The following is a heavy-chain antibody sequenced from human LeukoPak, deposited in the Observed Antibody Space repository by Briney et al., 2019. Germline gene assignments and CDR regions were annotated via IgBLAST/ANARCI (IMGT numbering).Heavy chain of an antibody. CDR2: ISSSSSYI. V-gene: IGHV3-21*01. CDR1: GFTFSSYS. CDR3: ARGGREQQLPQIQYYYYYYMDV. J-gene: IGHJ6*03. D-gene: IGHD6-13*01. Sequence: PGGSLRLSCAASGFTFSSYSMNWVRQAPGKGLEWVSSISSSSSYIYYADSVKGRFTISRDNAKNSLYLQMNSLRAEDTAVYYCARGGREQQLPQIQYYYYYYMDVWGKETTVTVSS.